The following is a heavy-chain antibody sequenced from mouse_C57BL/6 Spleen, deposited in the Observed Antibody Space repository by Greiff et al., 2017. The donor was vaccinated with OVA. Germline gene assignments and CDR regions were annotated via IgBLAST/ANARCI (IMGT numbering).Heavy chain of an antibody. D-gene: IGHD2-4*01. J-gene: IGHJ4*01. Sequence: DVQLVESGGGLVQPKGSLKLSCAASGFSFNTYAMNWVRQAPGKGLEWVARIRSKSNNYATYYADSVKDRFTISRDDSESMLYLQMNNLKTEDTAMYYCVRHGGYYDYVGAMDYWGQGTSVTVSS. CDR1: GFSFNTYA. CDR3: VRHGGYYDYVGAMDY. V-gene: IGHV10-1*01. CDR2: IRSKSNNYAT.